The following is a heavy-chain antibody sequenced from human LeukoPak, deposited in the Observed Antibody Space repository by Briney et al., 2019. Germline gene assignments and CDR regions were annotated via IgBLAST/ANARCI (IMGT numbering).Heavy chain of an antibody. V-gene: IGHV3-49*04. CDR2: IRSKAYGGTT. CDR3: TRVVLLWRRGYFDY. D-gene: IGHD2-2*01. Sequence: GRSLRLSCTASGFTFGDYAMSWVRQAPGRGLEGVGFIRSKAYGGTTEYAASVKGRFTISRDDSKSIAYLQMNSLKTEDTAVYYCTRVVLLWRRGYFDYWGQGTLVTVS. CDR1: GFTFGDYA. J-gene: IGHJ4*02.